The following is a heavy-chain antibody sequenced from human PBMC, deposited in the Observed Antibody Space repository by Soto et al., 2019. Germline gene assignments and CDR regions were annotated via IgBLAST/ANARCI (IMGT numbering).Heavy chain of an antibody. CDR1: GYTCTSYG. Sequence: QVQLVQSGAEVKKPGASVKVSCKASGYTCTSYGISWVRQAPGQGLEWMGWTSAYNGNTNYAQKLQGRVTMTTDTSTSTTYMELRSLRSDDTAVYYCARSAYYDILTGYYNVMGYWGQGTLVTVSS. CDR2: TSAYNGNT. CDR3: ARSAYYDILTGYYNVMGY. V-gene: IGHV1-18*01. D-gene: IGHD3-9*01. J-gene: IGHJ4*02.